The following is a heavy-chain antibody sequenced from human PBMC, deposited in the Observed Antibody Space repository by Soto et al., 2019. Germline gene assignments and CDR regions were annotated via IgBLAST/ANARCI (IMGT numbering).Heavy chain of an antibody. Sequence: PGGSLRLSCVASGFTFSNYAMHWVRQAPGKGLEWVAIIWYDGSHEYYADSVQGRSTISRDNSKNTLFLQMNSLRADDTAVYYCARDRGEWKLSMDGWGQETTVTVSS. CDR1: GFTFSNYA. J-gene: IGHJ6*02. V-gene: IGHV3-33*01. D-gene: IGHD1-26*01. CDR2: IWYDGSHE. CDR3: ARDRGEWKLSMDG.